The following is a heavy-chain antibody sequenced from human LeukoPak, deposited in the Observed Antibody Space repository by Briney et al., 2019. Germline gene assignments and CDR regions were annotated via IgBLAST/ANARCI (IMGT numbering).Heavy chain of an antibody. CDR2: IYYSGRT. Sequence: PSETLSLTCSVSGDSVSRSDSYWDWIRQPPGKGLEWIGTIYYSGRTYYSPSLKSRVTLSVDTSSNQFSLNLRSVTAADTAVYYWARRRYYDGSGYLEWGQGTLLSVSS. CDR3: ARRRYYDGSGYLE. D-gene: IGHD3-22*01. CDR1: GDSVSRSDSY. J-gene: IGHJ1*01. V-gene: IGHV4-39*01.